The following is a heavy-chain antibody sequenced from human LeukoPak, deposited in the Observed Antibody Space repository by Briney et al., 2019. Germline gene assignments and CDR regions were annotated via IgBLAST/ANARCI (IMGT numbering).Heavy chain of an antibody. CDR2: ISYDGSNK. V-gene: IGHV3-30*04. D-gene: IGHD6-13*01. CDR3: ARDLGQQLVTDY. J-gene: IGHJ4*02. Sequence: PGGSLRLSCAASGFTFSSYAMHWVRQAPGKGLEWVAVISYDGSNKYYADSVEGRFTISRDNSKNTLYLQMNSLRAEDTAVYYCARDLGQQLVTDYWGQGTLVTVSS. CDR1: GFTFSSYA.